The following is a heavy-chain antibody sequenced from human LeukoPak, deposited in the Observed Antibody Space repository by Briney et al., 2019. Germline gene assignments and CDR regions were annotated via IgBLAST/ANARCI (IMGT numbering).Heavy chain of an antibody. Sequence: GSLRLSCAASGFTVSSNYWSWVRQPPGKGLEWIGCIYDSGTTNYNPSLKSRVAISRDTSKKQVSLKLSSVNAADTAVYYCASTYGNSVSRWAFDYWGQGSLVTVSS. J-gene: IGHJ4*02. D-gene: IGHD2/OR15-2a*01. CDR3: ASTYGNSVSRWAFDY. V-gene: IGHV4-59*02. CDR1: GFTVSSNY. CDR2: IYDSGTT.